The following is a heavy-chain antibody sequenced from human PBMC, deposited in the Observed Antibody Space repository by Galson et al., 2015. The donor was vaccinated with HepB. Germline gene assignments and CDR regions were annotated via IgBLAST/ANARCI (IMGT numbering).Heavy chain of an antibody. J-gene: IGHJ6*02. V-gene: IGHV3-33*01. Sequence: SLRLSCAASGFTFSSYGMHWVRQAPGKGLEWVAVIWYDGSNKYYADSVKGRFTISRDNSKNTLYLQMNSLRAEDTAVYYCATAFVLRRGYYYYGMTSGAKGPRSPSP. CDR3: ATAFVLRRGYYYYGMTS. D-gene: IGHD2/OR15-2a*01. CDR1: GFTFSSYG. CDR2: IWYDGSNK.